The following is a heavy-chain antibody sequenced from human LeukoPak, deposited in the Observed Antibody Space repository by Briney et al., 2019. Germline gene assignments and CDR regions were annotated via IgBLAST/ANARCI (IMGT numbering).Heavy chain of an antibody. J-gene: IGHJ4*02. CDR2: ISWNSGSI. D-gene: IGHD6-13*01. V-gene: IGHV3-9*01. CDR3: AKDISYSSSWYYFDY. CDR1: GFTFDDYA. Sequence: GGSLRPSCAPSGFTFDDYAMHWVRHAPGKGLGWVSGISWNSGSIGYADSVKGRFTISRDNAKNSLYLQMNSLRAEDTALYYCAKDISYSSSWYYFDYWGQGTLVTVSS.